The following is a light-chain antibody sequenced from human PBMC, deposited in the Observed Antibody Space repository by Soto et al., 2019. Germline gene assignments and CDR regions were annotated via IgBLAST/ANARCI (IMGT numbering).Light chain of an antibody. CDR1: QSVSSY. CDR2: DVS. Sequence: EIVLTQSPDTLSLSPGERATLSCRASQSVSSYLAWYQQKPGQAPRLVIYDVSSRATGVPPRFSGSGSGTDFTLTISSLEPEDFAFYYCLQRSTWYTFGQGTKLEIK. V-gene: IGKV3-11*01. CDR3: LQRSTWYT. J-gene: IGKJ2*01.